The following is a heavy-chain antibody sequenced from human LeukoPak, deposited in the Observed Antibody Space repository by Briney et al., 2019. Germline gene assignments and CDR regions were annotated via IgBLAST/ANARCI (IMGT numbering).Heavy chain of an antibody. D-gene: IGHD3-16*01. CDR3: TRGAGWLIDY. Sequence: SETLSLTCTVSDDSISDYYRVWIRQPPGKGLEWIGYFYNSGGSTYNPSLKSRVTISADTSKNHFSLKLNSVTTADTAVYYCTRGAGWLIDYWGQGILVTVSS. CDR1: DDSISDYY. CDR2: FYNSGGS. V-gene: IGHV4-59*01. J-gene: IGHJ4*02.